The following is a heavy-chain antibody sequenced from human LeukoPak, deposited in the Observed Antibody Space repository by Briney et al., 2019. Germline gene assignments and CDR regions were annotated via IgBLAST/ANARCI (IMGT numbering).Heavy chain of an antibody. CDR1: GFTFSDYY. CDR2: ISSSSSYI. J-gene: IGHJ4*02. CDR3: ATSFRSGYFHPFDY. V-gene: IGHV3-21*01. D-gene: IGHD3-3*01. Sequence: PGGSLRLSCAASGFTFSDYYMNWVRQAPGKGLEWVSSISSSSSYIYYADSVKGRFTISRDNAKNSLYLQMNSLRAEDTAVYYCATSFRSGYFHPFDYWGQGTLVTVSS.